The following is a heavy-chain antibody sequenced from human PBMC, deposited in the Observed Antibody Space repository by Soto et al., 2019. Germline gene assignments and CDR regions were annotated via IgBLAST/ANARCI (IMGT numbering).Heavy chain of an antibody. Sequence: GGSLGLSCAASGFPFSFYSMNWVRQAPGKGLEWISYITSTSSAINYADSVRGRFTISRDNAMRSLFLHMNSLRDEDTAVYYCARDGKGAAYTHGPYYFDYWGQGALVTVSS. CDR3: ARDGKGAAYTHGPYYFDY. CDR1: GFPFSFYS. V-gene: IGHV3-48*02. D-gene: IGHD1-1*01. J-gene: IGHJ4*02. CDR2: ITSTSSAI.